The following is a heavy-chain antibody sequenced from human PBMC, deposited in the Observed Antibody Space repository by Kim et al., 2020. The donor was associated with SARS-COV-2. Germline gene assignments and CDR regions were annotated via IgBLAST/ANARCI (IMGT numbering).Heavy chain of an antibody. Sequence: YANYVKGRCTISRDNSKNTLYLQMNSLSAEDTAVYYCAKIDSPLYYYYMAVWGKGTPVTVSS. V-gene: IGHV3-23*01. CDR3: AKIDSPLYYYYMAV. J-gene: IGHJ6*03. D-gene: IGHD3-9*01.